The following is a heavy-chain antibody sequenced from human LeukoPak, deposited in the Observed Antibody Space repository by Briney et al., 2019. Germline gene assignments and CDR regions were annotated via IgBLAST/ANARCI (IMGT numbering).Heavy chain of an antibody. V-gene: IGHV1-46*01. J-gene: IGHJ4*02. CDR1: GYTFTGYY. CDR3: ARDHYHKIHSVMVTAPDY. D-gene: IGHD2-21*02. Sequence: ASVKVSCKASGYTFTGYYMHWVRQAPGEGLEWMGIINPTGGSTSYAQKFQGRVTITRDTSTSTVYMELSSLRSEDTAVYYCARDHYHKIHSVMVTAPDYWGQGTLVIVSS. CDR2: INPTGGST.